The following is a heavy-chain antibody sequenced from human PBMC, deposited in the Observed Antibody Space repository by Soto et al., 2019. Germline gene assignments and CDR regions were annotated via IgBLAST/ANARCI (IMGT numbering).Heavy chain of an antibody. D-gene: IGHD1-26*01. J-gene: IGHJ6*02. Sequence: QVQVQQSGPRLVKPSETLSLTCTVSSGPTRSHNWGWIRQSPGRGLEWIGYVYYTGGTSYNPSLNGRVTISADTSTNHSSLTLSSVTAADTAIYYCVRQGIDYLHGLVDVWGQGTAVSVSS. CDR3: VRQGIDYLHGLVDV. CDR2: VYYTGGT. V-gene: IGHV4-59*08. CDR1: SGPTRSHN.